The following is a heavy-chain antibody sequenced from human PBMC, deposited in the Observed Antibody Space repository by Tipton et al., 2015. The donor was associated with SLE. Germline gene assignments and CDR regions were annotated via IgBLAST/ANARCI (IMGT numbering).Heavy chain of an antibody. CDR2: IYYSGST. CDR1: GGSISSHY. CDR3: AGGTIFGAASRGYYYGMDV. V-gene: IGHV4-59*11. J-gene: IGHJ6*02. Sequence: TLSLTCTVSGGSISSHYWSWIRQPPGKGLEWIGYIYYSGSTNYNPSLKSRVTISVDKSKNQFSLKLSSVTAADTAVYYCAGGTIFGAASRGYYYGMDVWGQGTTVTVSS. D-gene: IGHD3-3*01.